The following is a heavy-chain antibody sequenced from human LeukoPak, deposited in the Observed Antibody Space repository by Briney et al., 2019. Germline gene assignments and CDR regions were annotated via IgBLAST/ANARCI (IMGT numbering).Heavy chain of an antibody. Sequence: GGSLRLSCAASGFTFSSYAMSWVRQAPGKGLEWVSAISGSGFTYYADSVKGRFTIPRDNSKNTLYLQMNSLRGEDTAVYYCARGLYSSSPWGQGTLVTVSS. CDR3: ARGLYSSSP. J-gene: IGHJ5*02. D-gene: IGHD6-6*01. CDR2: ISGSGFT. V-gene: IGHV3-23*01. CDR1: GFTFSSYA.